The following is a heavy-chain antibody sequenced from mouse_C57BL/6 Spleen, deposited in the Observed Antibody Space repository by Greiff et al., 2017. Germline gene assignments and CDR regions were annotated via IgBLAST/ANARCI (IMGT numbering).Heavy chain of an antibody. J-gene: IGHJ2*01. V-gene: IGHV3-6*01. CDR3: ARDWADY. Sequence: ESGPGLVKPSQSLSLTCSVTGYSITSGYYWNWIRQFPGNKLEWMGYISYDGSNNYNPFLKNRISITRDTSKNQFFLKLNSVTTEDTATYYCARDWADYWGQGTTLTVSS. D-gene: IGHD4-1*01. CDR2: ISYDGSN. CDR1: GYSITSGYY.